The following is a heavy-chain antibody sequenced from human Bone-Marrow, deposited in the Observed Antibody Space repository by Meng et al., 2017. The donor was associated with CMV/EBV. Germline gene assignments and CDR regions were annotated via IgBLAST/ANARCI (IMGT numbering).Heavy chain of an antibody. V-gene: IGHV3-30*02. CDR3: AKLSSTVTYGMDV. D-gene: IGHD4-11*01. J-gene: IGHJ6*02. CDR1: GFTFSSYG. CDR2: IRYDGTYE. Sequence: GGALRLSCAASGFTFSSYGMHWVRQAPGKGLEWVTFIRYDGTYELYIEAVKGRFTISRDNSRNTVYLQMNNLRAEDTAVYYYAKLSSTVTYGMDVWGQGTTVTVSS.